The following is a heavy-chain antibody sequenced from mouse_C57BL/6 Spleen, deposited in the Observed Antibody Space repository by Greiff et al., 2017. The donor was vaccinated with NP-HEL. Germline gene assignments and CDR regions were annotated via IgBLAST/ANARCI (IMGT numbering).Heavy chain of an antibody. Sequence: QVQLQQSGAELARPGASVKMSCKASGYTFTSYTMHWVKQRPGQGLEWIGYINPSSGYTKYNQKFKDKAPLTADKDSSTAYMQLSRLTSEDSAVYYCSREKDGSLDYWGQGTSLTVSS. D-gene: IGHD2-3*01. CDR3: SREKDGSLDY. CDR2: INPSSGYT. J-gene: IGHJ2*02. CDR1: GYTFTSYT. V-gene: IGHV1-4*01.